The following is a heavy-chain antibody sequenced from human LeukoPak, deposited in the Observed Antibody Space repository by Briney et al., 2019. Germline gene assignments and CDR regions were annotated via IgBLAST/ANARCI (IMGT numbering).Heavy chain of an antibody. V-gene: IGHV4-39*01. Sequence: PSETLSLTCTVSGGSISSSSYYWGWIRQPPGKGLGWIGSIYYSGSTYYNPSLKSRVTISVDTSKNQFSLKLSSVTAADTAVYYCARPAIAVADEFDYWGQGTLVTVSS. CDR2: IYYSGST. D-gene: IGHD6-19*01. CDR3: ARPAIAVADEFDY. CDR1: GGSISSSSYY. J-gene: IGHJ4*02.